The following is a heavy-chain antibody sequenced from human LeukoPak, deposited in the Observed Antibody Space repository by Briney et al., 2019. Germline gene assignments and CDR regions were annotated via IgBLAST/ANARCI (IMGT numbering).Heavy chain of an antibody. J-gene: IGHJ4*02. CDR1: GFTFSSYS. CDR2: ITGSTGYI. Sequence: GGSLRLSCAASGFTFSSYSMNWVRQAPGKGLEWVSSITGSTGYIYYADSVKGRFTISRDNAKNSLYLQMNSLRAEDTAVYYCARWESGTLDYWGQGTLVTVSS. D-gene: IGHD1-26*01. V-gene: IGHV3-21*04. CDR3: ARWESGTLDY.